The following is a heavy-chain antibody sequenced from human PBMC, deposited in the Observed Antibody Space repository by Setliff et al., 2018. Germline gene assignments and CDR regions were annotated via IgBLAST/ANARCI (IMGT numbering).Heavy chain of an antibody. D-gene: IGHD2-21*02. J-gene: IGHJ4*02. V-gene: IGHV4-34*01. CDR2: INHSGST. CDR3: ARGFDVCGGGACYTDGPYYFDY. CDR1: GESFSGHY. Sequence: SLTCAVYGESFSGHYWSWIRQPPGKGLEWIGEINHSGSTNYNPSLKSRVTISADTSKNQFSLKLSSVAAADTAVYYCARGFDVCGGGACYTDGPYYFDYWGLGTLVTVSS.